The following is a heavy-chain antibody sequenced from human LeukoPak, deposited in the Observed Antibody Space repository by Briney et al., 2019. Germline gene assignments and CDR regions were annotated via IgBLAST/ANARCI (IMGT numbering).Heavy chain of an antibody. CDR1: GGSISSSSYY. V-gene: IGHV4-39*01. CDR2: IYYSGST. D-gene: IGHD6-13*01. Sequence: PSETLSLTCTVSGGSISSSSYYWGWIRQPPGKGLEWIGSIYYSGSTYYNPSLKSRVTISVDTSKNQFSLKLSSVTAADTAVYYCAVHSSSWYYFDYWGQGTLVTVSS. J-gene: IGHJ4*02. CDR3: AVHSSSWYYFDY.